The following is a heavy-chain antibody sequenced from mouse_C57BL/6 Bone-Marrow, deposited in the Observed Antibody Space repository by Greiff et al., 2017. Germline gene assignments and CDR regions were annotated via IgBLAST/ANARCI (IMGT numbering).Heavy chain of an antibody. D-gene: IGHD4-1*01. J-gene: IGHJ1*03. CDR3: ARWEVHWYFDV. Sequence: EVQLQQSGPELVKPGASVKISCKASGYSFTGYYMNWVKQSPEKSLEWIGEINPSTGGTTYNQKFKAKATLTVDKSSSTAYMQLKSLTSEDSAVYYCARWEVHWYFDVWGTGTTVTVSS. CDR2: INPSTGGT. CDR1: GYSFTGYY. V-gene: IGHV1-42*01.